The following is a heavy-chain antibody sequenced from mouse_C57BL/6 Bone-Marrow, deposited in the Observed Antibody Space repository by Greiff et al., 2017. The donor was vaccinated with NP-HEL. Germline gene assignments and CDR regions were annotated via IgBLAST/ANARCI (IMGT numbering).Heavy chain of an antibody. CDR1: GYTFTDYN. V-gene: IGHV1-18*01. CDR3: ARGANWDPTGYFDV. D-gene: IGHD4-1*01. CDR2: INPNNGGT. Sequence: EVQLQQSGPELVKPGASVKIPCKASGYTFTDYNMDWVKQSHGKSLEWIGDINPNNGGTIYNQKFKGKATLTVDKSSSTAYMELRSLTSEDTAVYYCARGANWDPTGYFDVWGTGTTVTVSS. J-gene: IGHJ1*03.